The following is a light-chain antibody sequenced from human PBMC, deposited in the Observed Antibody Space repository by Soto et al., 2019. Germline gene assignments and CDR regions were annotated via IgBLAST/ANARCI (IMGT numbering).Light chain of an antibody. CDR2: GAS. CDR1: QSVSSSY. J-gene: IGKJ1*01. Sequence: EIVLTQSPGTLSLSPGERATLSFRASQSVSSSYLAWYQQKPGQAPRLLISGASTRATGIPARFSGSGSGTEFTLTISSLESDDFALYFCQEYNDWPLRTFGQGTKVDI. CDR3: QEYNDWPLRT. V-gene: IGKV3-20*01.